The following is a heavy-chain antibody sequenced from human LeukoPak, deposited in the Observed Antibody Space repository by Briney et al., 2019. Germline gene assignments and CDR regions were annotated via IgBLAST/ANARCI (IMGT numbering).Heavy chain of an antibody. D-gene: IGHD1-1*01. CDR2: FCYSGST. CDR1: GGSISSSSYC. J-gene: IGHJ4*02. Sequence: SETLSLTCTVVSGGSISSSSYCWGWIRQPPGKGLVWIGNFCYSGSTYYTPSLKSRVTISADTPKNQFSLKLSSVTAADTAVYYCARLWRAAIDYGGQGILVTVSS. CDR3: ARLWRAAIDY. V-gene: IGHV4-39*01.